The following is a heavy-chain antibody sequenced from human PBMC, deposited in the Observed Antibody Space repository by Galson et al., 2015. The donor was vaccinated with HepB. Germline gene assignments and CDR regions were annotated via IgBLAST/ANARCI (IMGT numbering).Heavy chain of an antibody. CDR1: GFTFSSYA. J-gene: IGHJ4*02. CDR3: AREYYDSSGYYCEDY. CDR2: ISYDGSNK. D-gene: IGHD3-22*01. Sequence: SLRLSCAASGFTFSSYAMHWVRQAPGKGLEWVAVISYDGSNKYYADSVKGRFTISRDNSKNTLYLQMNSLRAEDTAVYYCAREYYDSSGYYCEDYWGQGTLVTVSS. V-gene: IGHV3-30-3*01.